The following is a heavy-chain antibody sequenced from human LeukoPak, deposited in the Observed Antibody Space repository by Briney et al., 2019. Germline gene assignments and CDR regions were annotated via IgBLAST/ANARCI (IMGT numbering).Heavy chain of an antibody. D-gene: IGHD4-17*01. CDR2: VYYTGTT. J-gene: IGHJ4*02. CDR1: GGSISSSY. CDR3: ARHVYRDYGFDY. V-gene: IGHV4-59*08. Sequence: SETLSLTCTVSGGSISSSYWTWVRQTPGNGLEWIGYVYYTGTTNYNPSLKSRVTISVDTSRNQFSLKLSSVTAADTAVYYCARHVYRDYGFDYWGQGTLVTVSP.